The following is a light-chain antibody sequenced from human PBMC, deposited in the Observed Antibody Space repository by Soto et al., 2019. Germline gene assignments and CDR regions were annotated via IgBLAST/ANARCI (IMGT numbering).Light chain of an antibody. CDR3: GTWDSSLSASV. CDR2: DNN. Sequence: QSVLTQPPSVSAAPGQRVTISCSGSSSNIGNNYVSWYQQLPGTAPKLLIYDNNKRPSGIPDRFSGSKSGTSATLGITGLQTGEEADYYCGTWDSSLSASVCGTGTKAPS. J-gene: IGLJ1*01. V-gene: IGLV1-51*01. CDR1: SSNIGNNY.